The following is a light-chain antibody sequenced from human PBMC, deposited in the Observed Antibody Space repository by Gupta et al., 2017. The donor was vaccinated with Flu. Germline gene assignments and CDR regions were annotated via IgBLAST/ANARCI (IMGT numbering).Light chain of an antibody. J-gene: IGKJ5*01. Sequence: DILMTQSPSSLSASVGDRVTITCQASQDISDSLNWYQQKPRKAPKLLIYDVSNLKTGVPSRFSGSRSGTDFTFTITNLQPEDIATYYCQQDRNLPITFGQGTRLDIK. V-gene: IGKV1-33*01. CDR3: QQDRNLPIT. CDR2: DVS. CDR1: QDISDS.